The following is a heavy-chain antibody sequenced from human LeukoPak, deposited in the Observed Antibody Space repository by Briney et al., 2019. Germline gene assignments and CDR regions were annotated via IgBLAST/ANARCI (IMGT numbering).Heavy chain of an antibody. J-gene: IGHJ4*02. D-gene: IGHD2-15*01. CDR2: ISSGSII. Sequence: HPGGSLRLSCAASGFTFSSYEMNWVRQAPGKGLEWVSYISSGSIIYYADSVKGRFTISRDNAKNSLYLQMNSLRAEDTAVYYCAREVLGYCRGGSCYGWGYLGQGTLATVSS. CDR1: GFTFSSYE. V-gene: IGHV3-48*03. CDR3: AREVLGYCRGGSCYGWGY.